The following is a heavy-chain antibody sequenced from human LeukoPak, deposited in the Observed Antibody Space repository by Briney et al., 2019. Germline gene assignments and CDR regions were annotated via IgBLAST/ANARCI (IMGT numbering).Heavy chain of an antibody. D-gene: IGHD6-6*01. CDR3: ARDMRLVRGRYNWFDP. Sequence: GASVKVSCRASGYTFTGYYMHWVRQAPGQGLEWMGRINPNSGGTNYAQKFQGRVTMTRDTSISTAYMELSRLRSDDTAVYYCARDMRLVRGRYNWFDPWGQGTLVTVSS. CDR1: GYTFTGYY. CDR2: INPNSGGT. V-gene: IGHV1-2*06. J-gene: IGHJ5*02.